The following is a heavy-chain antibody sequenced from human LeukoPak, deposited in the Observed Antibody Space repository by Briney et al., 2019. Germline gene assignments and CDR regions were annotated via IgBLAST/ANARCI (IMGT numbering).Heavy chain of an antibody. CDR2: INHSGST. V-gene: IGHV4-34*01. CDR1: DESFSGYY. CDR3: ARAVRNTIWDNYYFDY. D-gene: IGHD1/OR15-1a*01. Sequence: SETLSLTCAVYDESFSGYYWSWIRQPPGKGLEWIGEINHSGSTNYNPSLKSRVTMSVDTSKNQFSLRLTSVTAADTAVYYCARAVRNTIWDNYYFDYWGQGALVTVSS. J-gene: IGHJ4*02.